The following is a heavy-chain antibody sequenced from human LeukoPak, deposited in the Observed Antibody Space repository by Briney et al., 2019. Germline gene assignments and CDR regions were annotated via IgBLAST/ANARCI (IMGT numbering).Heavy chain of an antibody. CDR3: ASGAGYYYNDMDV. Sequence: PGGSLRLSCAASGFTFSNYEMNWVRQAPGKGLEWVSCISSSGNTIYYADSVKGRFTISRDNAKNSLYLQMNSLRAEDTAVYYCASGAGYYYNDMDVWGQGTTVTVSS. CDR2: ISSSGNTI. D-gene: IGHD3-10*01. J-gene: IGHJ6*02. CDR1: GFTFSNYE. V-gene: IGHV3-48*03.